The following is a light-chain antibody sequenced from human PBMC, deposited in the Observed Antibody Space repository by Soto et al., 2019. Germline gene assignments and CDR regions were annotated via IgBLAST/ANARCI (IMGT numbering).Light chain of an antibody. CDR2: GAS. CDR1: QTLSSSH. V-gene: IGKV3-20*01. CDR3: HQYGSSPQT. Sequence: IVLTQSPGTLYLSPGERATISCRASQTLSSSHLAWYQQKPGQAPRLVIYGASTRATGIADRFSGSGSGTAFTLTITRLEPEDFAVYFCHQYGSSPQTFGQGTKVDIK. J-gene: IGKJ1*01.